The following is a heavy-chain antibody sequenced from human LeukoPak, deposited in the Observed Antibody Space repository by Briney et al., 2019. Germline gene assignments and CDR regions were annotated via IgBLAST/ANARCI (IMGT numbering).Heavy chain of an antibody. D-gene: IGHD7-27*01. CDR1: GYTFTGYY. V-gene: IGHV1-2*02. Sequence: ASVKVSCKASGYTFTGYYMHWVRQAPGQELEWMGWINPNSGGTNYAQKFQGRVTMTRDTSISTAYMELSRLRSDDTAVYYCASSGQLGMPGYYYYGMDVWGQGTTVTVSS. CDR2: INPNSGGT. CDR3: ASSGQLGMPGYYYYGMDV. J-gene: IGHJ6*02.